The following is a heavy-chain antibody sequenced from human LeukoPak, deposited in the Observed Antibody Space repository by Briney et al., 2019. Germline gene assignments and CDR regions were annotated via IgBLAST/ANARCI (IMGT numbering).Heavy chain of an antibody. D-gene: IGHD6-13*01. CDR1: GGSFSGYY. CDR3: RLTGYSSSWSDY. Sequence: SETLSLTCAVYGGSFSGYYWSWIRQPPGKGLEWIGEINHSGSTNYNPSLKSRVTISVDTSKSQFSLKLSSVTAADTAVYYCRLTGYSSSWSDYWGQGTLVTVSS. J-gene: IGHJ4*02. V-gene: IGHV4-34*01. CDR2: INHSGST.